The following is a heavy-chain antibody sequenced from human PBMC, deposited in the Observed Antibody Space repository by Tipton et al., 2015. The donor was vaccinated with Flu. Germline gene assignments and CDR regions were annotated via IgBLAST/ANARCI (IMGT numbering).Heavy chain of an antibody. CDR3: ARGASRKESGIPLDY. D-gene: IGHD1-26*01. Sequence: QLVQSGAEVKKPGASVKVSCRTSGYSFTNFGVTWVRRAPGQGLEWVGWISGHNGNTHYSQTNQDRVTMTTNTSTSTGYMELRSLRYDDTSVYYCARGASRKESGIPLDYWGQGTLVTVSS. CDR1: GYSFTNFG. J-gene: IGHJ4*02. CDR2: ISGHNGNT. V-gene: IGHV1-18*01.